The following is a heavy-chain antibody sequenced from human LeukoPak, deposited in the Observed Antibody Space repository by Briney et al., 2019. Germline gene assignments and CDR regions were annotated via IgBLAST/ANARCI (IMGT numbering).Heavy chain of an antibody. CDR1: GFTFSSYG. Sequence: GGSLRLSCAASGFTFSSYGMHWVRQAPGKGLEWGAVIWYDGSNKYYADSVKGRFTISRDNSKNTLYLQMNSLRAEDTAVYYCARGGLTMVRGVIGYFDYWGQGTLVTVSS. V-gene: IGHV3-33*01. CDR3: ARGGLTMVRGVIGYFDY. CDR2: IWYDGSNK. J-gene: IGHJ4*02. D-gene: IGHD3-10*01.